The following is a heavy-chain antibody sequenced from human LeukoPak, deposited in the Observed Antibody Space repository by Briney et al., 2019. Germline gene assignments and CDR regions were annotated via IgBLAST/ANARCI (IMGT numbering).Heavy chain of an antibody. J-gene: IGHJ4*02. CDR2: IYYSGST. Sequence: KPSETLSLTCTVSGVSISSYYLSWIRQPPGKGLEWMGYIYYSGSTNYNPSLKSRVTISVDTSKNQFSLKLSSVTAADTAVYYCARGNDYGEYEESSRDLLFDYWGQGTLVTVSS. CDR1: GVSISSYY. D-gene: IGHD4-17*01. V-gene: IGHV4-59*01. CDR3: ARGNDYGEYEESSRDLLFDY.